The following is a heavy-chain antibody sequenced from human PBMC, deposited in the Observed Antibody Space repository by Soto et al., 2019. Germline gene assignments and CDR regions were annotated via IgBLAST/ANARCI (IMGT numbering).Heavy chain of an antibody. CDR3: ARSEATGLDY. CDR1: GGSMSSSNW. Sequence: SETLSLTCTVSGGSMSSSNWWNWVRQSPGKGLEWIEEAHHSGRTNYNPSLKSRVTISVDKSKNHFSLKLSSVTAADTAVYYCARSEATGLDYWGQGTLVTVSS. D-gene: IGHD1-26*01. CDR2: AHHSGRT. J-gene: IGHJ4*02. V-gene: IGHV4-4*02.